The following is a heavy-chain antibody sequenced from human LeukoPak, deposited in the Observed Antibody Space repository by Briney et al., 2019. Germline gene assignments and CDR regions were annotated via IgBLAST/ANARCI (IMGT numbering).Heavy chain of an antibody. Sequence: PGGSLRLSCAASGFTSSSYAMSWVRQAPGKGLEWVSVISSSGFSTYYAVSVKGRFTISRDNSKNTLYLEINSLRAEDTAIYYCAKDQQQLAFDYWGQGTLVTVSS. CDR3: AKDQQQLAFDY. J-gene: IGHJ4*02. D-gene: IGHD6-13*01. CDR1: GFTSSSYA. CDR2: ISSSGFST. V-gene: IGHV3-23*01.